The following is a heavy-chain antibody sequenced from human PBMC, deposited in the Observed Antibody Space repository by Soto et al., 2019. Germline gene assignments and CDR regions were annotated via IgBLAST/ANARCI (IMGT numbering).Heavy chain of an antibody. D-gene: IGHD6-19*01. J-gene: IGHJ4*02. CDR2: ISGSGGST. V-gene: IGHV3-23*01. Sequence: GGSLRLSCAASGVTFSSYAMSWVRQAPGKGLEWVSAISGSGGSTYYADSVKGRFTISRDNSKNTLYLLMNSLRAEDTAVYYCAKDFEQWLFHPRFDYWGQGTLVTVSS. CDR3: AKDFEQWLFHPRFDY. CDR1: GVTFSSYA.